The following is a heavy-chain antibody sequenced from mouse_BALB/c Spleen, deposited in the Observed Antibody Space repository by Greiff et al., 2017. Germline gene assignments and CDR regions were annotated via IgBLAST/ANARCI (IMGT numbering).Heavy chain of an antibody. V-gene: IGHV1-14*01. CDR3: ARNHYYAMDY. Sequence: EVQLQQSGPELVKPGASVKISCKASGYAFSSSWMNWVKQKPGQGLEWIGYINPYNDGTKYNEKFKGKATLTSDKSSSTAYMELSSLTSEDSAVYYCARNHYYAMDYWGQGTSVTVSS. J-gene: IGHJ4*01. CDR1: GYAFSSSW. CDR2: INPYNDGT.